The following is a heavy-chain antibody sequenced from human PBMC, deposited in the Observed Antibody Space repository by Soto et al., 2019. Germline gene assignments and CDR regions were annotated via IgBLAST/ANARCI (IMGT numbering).Heavy chain of an antibody. CDR2: INPNSGGT. J-gene: IGHJ6*02. D-gene: IGHD2-8*01. V-gene: IGHV1-2*02. Sequence: ASVKVSCKASGYTFTGYYMHWVRQAPGQGLEWMGWINPNSGGTNYAQKFQGRVTMTRDTSISTAYMELSRLRSDDTAVYYCAGQMVARGYGMDVWGQGTTVTVSS. CDR3: AGQMVARGYGMDV. CDR1: GYTFTGYY.